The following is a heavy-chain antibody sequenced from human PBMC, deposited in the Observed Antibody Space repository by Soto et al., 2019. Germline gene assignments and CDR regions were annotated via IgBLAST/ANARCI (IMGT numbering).Heavy chain of an antibody. J-gene: IGHJ4*02. CDR3: AGRPYGDFLDY. Sequence: PSETLSLTCTVSGGSISSSSYYWGWIRQPPGKGLEWIGSIYYSGSTYYNPSLKSRVTISVDTSKNQFSLKLSSVTAADTAVYYCAGRPYGDFLDYWGQGTLVTVSS. CDR2: IYYSGST. V-gene: IGHV4-39*01. CDR1: GGSISSSSYY. D-gene: IGHD4-17*01.